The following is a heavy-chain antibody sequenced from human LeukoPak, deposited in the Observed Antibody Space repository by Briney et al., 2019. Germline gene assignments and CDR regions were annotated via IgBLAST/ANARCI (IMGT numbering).Heavy chain of an antibody. J-gene: IGHJ4*02. V-gene: IGHV4-39*01. D-gene: IGHD1-1*01. CDR3: ARHTTGTMFSY. CDR1: GGSISSSSSY. CDR2: IDHSGNT. Sequence: PSETLSLTCTVSGGSISSSSSYWAWIRPPPGMGLEWIGSIDHSGNTIPTPSLKGRVTISVDTSKKQCSLKLSSVTAADTAVYYCARHTTGTMFSYWGQGTLVSVSS.